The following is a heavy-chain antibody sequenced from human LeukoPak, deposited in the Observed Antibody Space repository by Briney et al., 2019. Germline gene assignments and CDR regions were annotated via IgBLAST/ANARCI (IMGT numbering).Heavy chain of an antibody. V-gene: IGHV3-23*01. D-gene: IGHD3-16*01. CDR3: AKASWVSSDDAVL. CDR2: LRGDGET. Sequence: GGSLRLSCAASGFIFSSYAMSWVRQAPARGLEWVSSLRGDGETFYADSVKGRFTLSRDESRNTVYHQMNNLRVEDTAVYFCAKASWVSSDDAVLWGQGTLVTVSS. J-gene: IGHJ4*02. CDR1: GFIFSSYA.